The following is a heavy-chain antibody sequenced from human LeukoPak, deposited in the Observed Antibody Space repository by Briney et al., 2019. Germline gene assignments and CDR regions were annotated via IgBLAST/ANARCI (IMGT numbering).Heavy chain of an antibody. V-gene: IGHV3-74*01. J-gene: IGHJ4*02. CDR3: ATSARTYIGSSLDY. Sequence: PGGSLRLSCAASGFTFSNFWMHWVRQAPGKGLVWVSRIDTDGSGTTYADSVKGRFTISRDNAKNTLYLQMNSLRAEDTALYYCATSARTYIGSSLDYWGQGTLVTVSS. CDR1: GFTFSNFW. CDR2: IDTDGSGT. D-gene: IGHD2-15*01.